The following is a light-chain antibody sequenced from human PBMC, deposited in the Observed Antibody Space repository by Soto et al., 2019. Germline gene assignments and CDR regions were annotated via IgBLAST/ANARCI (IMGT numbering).Light chain of an antibody. Sequence: QSALTQPPSASGSPGQSVTISCSGTSSDLGDYDYVSWFQQHPGKAPRLMICEVSERPSGVPDRFSGSKSGNTASLTVTGLQAEDEADYYCSSYAGSNNLIFGGGTKLTVL. CDR1: SSDLGDYDY. CDR2: EVS. CDR3: SSYAGSNNLI. V-gene: IGLV2-8*01. J-gene: IGLJ2*01.